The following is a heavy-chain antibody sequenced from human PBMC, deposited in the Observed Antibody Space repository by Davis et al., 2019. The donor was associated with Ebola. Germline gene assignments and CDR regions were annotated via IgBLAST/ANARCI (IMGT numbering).Heavy chain of an antibody. CDR1: GYSFTNMW. V-gene: IGHV5-10-1*01. CDR3: ARRGYSYGFDY. Sequence: PGGSLRLSCKGSGYSFTNMWIGWVRQMPGKGLEWMGRIDPSDSYTNYSPSFQGHVTISADKSISTAYLQWSSLKASDTAMYYCARRGYSYGFDYWGQGTLVTVSS. CDR2: IDPSDSYT. J-gene: IGHJ4*02. D-gene: IGHD5-18*01.